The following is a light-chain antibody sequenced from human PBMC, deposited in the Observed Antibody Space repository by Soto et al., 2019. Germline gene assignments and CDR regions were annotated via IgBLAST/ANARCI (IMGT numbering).Light chain of an antibody. CDR2: GAS. Sequence: EIVLTQSPATLSLSPGERATLSCRASQSIRSPFLAWYQQKPGQAPRLFIHGASSRATGIPDRFSGSGSGTDFTRTISRLEPEDFAVYYCGSDEWTFGQGTKVK. J-gene: IGKJ1*01. CDR1: QSIRSPF. V-gene: IGKV3-20*01. CDR3: GSDEWT.